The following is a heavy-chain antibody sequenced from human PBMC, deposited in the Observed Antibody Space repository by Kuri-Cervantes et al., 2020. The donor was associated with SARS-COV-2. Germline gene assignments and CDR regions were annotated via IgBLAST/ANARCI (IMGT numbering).Heavy chain of an antibody. CDR1: GGTFSSYA. CDR2: IIPIFGTA. D-gene: IGHD3-9*01. V-gene: IGHV1-69*06. J-gene: IGHJ4*02. Sequence: SVKVSCKASGGTFSSYAISWVRQAPGQGLEWMGGIIPIFGTANYAQKFQGRVTITADKSTSTAYMELSSLRSEDTAVYYCARDNLPQTGTDYWGQGNLVTVSS. CDR3: ARDNLPQTGTDY.